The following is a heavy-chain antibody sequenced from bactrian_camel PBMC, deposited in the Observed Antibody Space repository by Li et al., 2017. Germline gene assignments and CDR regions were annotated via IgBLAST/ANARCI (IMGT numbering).Heavy chain of an antibody. CDR3: GELGSGGY. Sequence: HVQLVESGGGSVQAGGSLKLTCAASGYIFSSCRMGWYRQAPGKERELVSYISSDGTTTYADSVKGRFTISRDNAKNTVYLELSSLVTEDTVTYYCGELGSGGYWGQGTQVTVSS. J-gene: IGHJ4*01. V-gene: IGHV3S53*01. CDR1: GYIFSSCR. CDR2: ISSDGTT. D-gene: IGHD5*01.